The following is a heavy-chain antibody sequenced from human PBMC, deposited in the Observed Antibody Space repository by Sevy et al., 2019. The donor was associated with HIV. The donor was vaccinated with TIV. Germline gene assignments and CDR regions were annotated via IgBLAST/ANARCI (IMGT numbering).Heavy chain of an antibody. V-gene: IGHV3-23*01. CDR3: AREGCNKPHDY. D-gene: IGHD2-8*01. CDR1: GFTFSKYS. CDR2: LSFGCGEI. Sequence: GGSLRLSCAASGFTFSKYSMSWVRQPPGKGLEWVSTLSFGCGEINYADSVKGRFTISRDNSKSSVYLQMNNLRPEDTGVYFCAREGCNKPHDYWGQGTLVTVSS. J-gene: IGHJ4*02.